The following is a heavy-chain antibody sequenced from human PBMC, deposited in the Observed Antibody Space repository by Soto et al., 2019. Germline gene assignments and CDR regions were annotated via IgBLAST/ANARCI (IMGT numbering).Heavy chain of an antibody. V-gene: IGHV4-39*01. D-gene: IGHD3-22*01. CDR1: GGSISSNIYY. CDR3: ASQHYYDSSGYYVVY. J-gene: IGHJ4*02. Sequence: SETLSLTCSVSGGSISSNIYYWVWIRQPPGKGLEWIGNIHYSGSTYYDSSLKSRVTISVDTSKNQFSLNLTSVTATDTAVYYCASQHYYDSSGYYVVYWGQGTLVTVS. CDR2: IHYSGST.